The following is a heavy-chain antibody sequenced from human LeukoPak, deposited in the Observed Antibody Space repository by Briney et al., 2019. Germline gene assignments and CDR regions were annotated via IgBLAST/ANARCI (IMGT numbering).Heavy chain of an antibody. D-gene: IGHD2-2*01. J-gene: IGHJ4*02. V-gene: IGHV4-38-2*02. CDR1: GYSISSGYY. CDR2: VYHSGNT. CDR3: ARVSCSSTSCLRYFDY. Sequence: SETLSLTCTVSGYSISSGYYWGWIRQPPGKGLEWIGTVYHSGNTYYNPSLKSRVTISADTSKNQFSLKLSSVTAADTAVYYCARVSCSSTSCLRYFDYWGQGTLVTVSS.